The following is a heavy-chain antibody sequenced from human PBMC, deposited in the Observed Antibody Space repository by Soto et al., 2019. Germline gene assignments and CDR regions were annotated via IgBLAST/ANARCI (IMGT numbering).Heavy chain of an antibody. D-gene: IGHD3-3*01. CDR2: IYHSGST. V-gene: IGHV4-4*02. Sequence: PSETLSLTCAVSGGSISSSNWWSWVRQPPGKGLEWIGEIYHSGSTNYNPSLKSRVTISVDTSKNQFSLKLSSVTAADTAVYYCARGYAEWLPTSTNYFDYWGQGTLVTVSS. J-gene: IGHJ4*02. CDR1: GGSISSSNW. CDR3: ARGYAEWLPTSTNYFDY.